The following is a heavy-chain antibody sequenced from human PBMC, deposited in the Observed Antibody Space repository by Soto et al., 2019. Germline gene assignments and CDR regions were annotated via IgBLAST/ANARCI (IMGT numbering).Heavy chain of an antibody. CDR3: AREEWTNRRPYLYSGMDV. Sequence: GGSLRLSCAASGFTFSSYGMHWVRQAPGKGLEWVVVIWYDGSNKYYADSVKGRFTISRDNSKSTLYLQMNSLRAEDTAVYYCAREEWTNRRPYLYSGMDVWGQGTTVTVSS. CDR2: IWYDGSNK. V-gene: IGHV3-33*01. D-gene: IGHD3-3*01. CDR1: GFTFSSYG. J-gene: IGHJ6*02.